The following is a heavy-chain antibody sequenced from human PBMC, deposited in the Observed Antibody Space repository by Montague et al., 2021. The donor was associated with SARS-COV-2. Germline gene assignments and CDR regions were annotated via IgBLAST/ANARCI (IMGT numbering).Heavy chain of an antibody. CDR2: IHSGGNN. Sequence: SETLSLTCAGALYCVCPGTQSQIWIPHARTPVPWSIRIIHSGGNNNYNPSLKTRVTISLDRSKNQSSLILSSVTAADTAVYFCARDFDWQQDPSTDYFHYGMDVWGQGTTVIVSS. CDR1: LYCVCPGTQS. V-gene: IGHV4-61*01. J-gene: IGHJ6*02. CDR3: ARDFDWQQDPSTDYFHYGMDV. D-gene: IGHD3-9*01.